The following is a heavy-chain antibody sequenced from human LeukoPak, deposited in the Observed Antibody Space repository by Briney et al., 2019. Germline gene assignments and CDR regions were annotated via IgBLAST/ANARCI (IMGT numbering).Heavy chain of an antibody. V-gene: IGHV3-23*01. CDR2: INGGGYNT. D-gene: IGHD6-19*01. CDR1: GFIFSSYV. Sequence: PGGSLRLSCAASGFIFSSYVMSWVRQAPGKGLEWVSTINGGGYNTYYADSVKGRFTISRDNSKNTLSLQVNTLRAEDTAVYYCARASGIYGSGWYFDYWGPGTLVTVSS. CDR3: ARASGIYGSGWYFDY. J-gene: IGHJ4*02.